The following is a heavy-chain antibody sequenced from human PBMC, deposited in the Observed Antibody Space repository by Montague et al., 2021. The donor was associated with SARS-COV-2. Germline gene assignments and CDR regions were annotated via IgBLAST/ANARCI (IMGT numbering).Heavy chain of an antibody. D-gene: IGHD3-9*01. J-gene: IGHJ4*02. CDR1: GVSVTDYY. V-gene: IGHV4-59*08. CDR3: VRHPHYDGLNGPPDF. Sequence: SETLSLTCTVSGVSVTDYYWSWIRQPPGKGLEWVGDVLYNKATNFNPSLKSRVAISVDTSKNQFSLRLPSVTAADTALYYCVRHPHYDGLNGPPDFWDQGTLVTVS. CDR2: VLYNKAT.